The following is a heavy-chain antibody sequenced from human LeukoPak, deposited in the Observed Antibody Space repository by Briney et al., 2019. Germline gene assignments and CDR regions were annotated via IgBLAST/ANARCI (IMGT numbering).Heavy chain of an antibody. CDR1: GLIFSSY. Sequence: GGSLRLSCVASGLIFSSYMSWVRQAPGKGLEWVSGISSSSSTIYYADSVKGRFTISRDNAKNSLYLQMNSLRAEDTAVYYCARYHYYDSSGWTALDYWGQGTLVTVSS. J-gene: IGHJ4*02. CDR3: ARYHYYDSSGWTALDY. D-gene: IGHD3-22*01. CDR2: ISSSSSTI. V-gene: IGHV3-48*01.